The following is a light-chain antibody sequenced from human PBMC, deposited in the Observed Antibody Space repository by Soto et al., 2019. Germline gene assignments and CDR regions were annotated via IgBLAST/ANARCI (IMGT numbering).Light chain of an antibody. Sequence: DIVMTQTPLSLPVTPGEPASISCRSSQTLLDSDDGNTYLDWYLQKPGQSPQLLIYGISSRASGVPDRCSGSGSGTDFTLKISRVEAGDVGVFYCMQRKEFPWTFGQGTKVEIK. CDR1: QTLLDSDDGNTY. CDR2: GIS. V-gene: IGKV2-40*01. J-gene: IGKJ1*01. CDR3: MQRKEFPWT.